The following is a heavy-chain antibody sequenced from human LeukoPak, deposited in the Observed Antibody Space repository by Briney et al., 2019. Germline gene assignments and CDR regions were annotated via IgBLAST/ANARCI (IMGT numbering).Heavy chain of an antibody. CDR3: ARDPGGIHYSDYVNAFDI. V-gene: IGHV1-69*13. J-gene: IGHJ3*02. CDR2: IIPIFGTA. D-gene: IGHD4-11*01. CDR1: GGTFSSYA. Sequence: SVKVSCKASGGTFSSYAISWVRQAPGQGLEWMGGIIPIFGTANYAQKFQGRVTSTADESTSTAYMELSSLRSDDTAVYYCARDPGGIHYSDYVNAFDIWGQGTMVTVSS.